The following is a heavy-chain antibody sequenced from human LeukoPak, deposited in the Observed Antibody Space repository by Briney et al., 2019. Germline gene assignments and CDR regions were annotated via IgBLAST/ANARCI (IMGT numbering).Heavy chain of an antibody. Sequence: GASVKVSCKVSGYTLTELSMHWVRQAPGKGLEWMGGFDPEDGETIYAQKFQGRVTMTEDTSTDTAYMELSSLRSDDTAVYYCARVGFGFGHSSGWSPDRPYYYYYMDVWGKGTTVTVSS. CDR3: ARVGFGFGHSSGWSPDRPYYYYYMDV. D-gene: IGHD6-19*01. CDR2: FDPEDGET. J-gene: IGHJ6*03. CDR1: GYTLTELS. V-gene: IGHV1-24*01.